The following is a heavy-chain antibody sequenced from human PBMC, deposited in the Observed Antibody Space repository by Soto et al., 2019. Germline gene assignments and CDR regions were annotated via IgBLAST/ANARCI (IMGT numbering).Heavy chain of an antibody. CDR1: GGSIGSYY. Sequence: QVQLQESGPGLVKPSETLSLTCSVSGGSIGSYYWSWIRQPPGKGLEWIWYIYYSGSTNYNPSLKSRVTMSVDTSKNQFSLKLSSVTAADTAVYYCARGGWRQIDYWGQGTRVTVSS. V-gene: IGHV4-59*08. D-gene: IGHD3-3*01. CDR2: IYYSGST. CDR3: ARGGWRQIDY. J-gene: IGHJ4*02.